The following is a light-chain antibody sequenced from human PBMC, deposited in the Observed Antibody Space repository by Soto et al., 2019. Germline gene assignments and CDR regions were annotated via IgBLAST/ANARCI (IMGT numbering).Light chain of an antibody. CDR2: AAS. Sequence: DIQMTQSPSSVSASVGDRVTITCRASQDISSWLGWYQQIPGKAPKLLIYAASTLQSGVPSRFSGGGSGTDFTLTISSLQPEDSATYYCQQSNSFPPTFGGGTKVEI. V-gene: IGKV1-12*01. CDR1: QDISSW. CDR3: QQSNSFPPT. J-gene: IGKJ4*01.